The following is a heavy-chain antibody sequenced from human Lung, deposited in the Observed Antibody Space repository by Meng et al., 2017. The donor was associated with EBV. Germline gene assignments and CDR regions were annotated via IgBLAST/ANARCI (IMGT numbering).Heavy chain of an antibody. Sequence: QVPLVQSGAEGKKPGASVKVSCKASGYSFTSYAISWVRQAPGQGLEWMGWFVNYVDTYPAPKFQGRVTMTTDTHTNTAFMELRSLTSDDTAVYYCASGTPGRSYCDYWGQGTLVTVSS. J-gene: IGHJ4*02. CDR2: FVNYVDT. CDR3: ASGTPGRSYCDY. D-gene: IGHD2-15*01. V-gene: IGHV1-18*01. CDR1: GYSFTSYA.